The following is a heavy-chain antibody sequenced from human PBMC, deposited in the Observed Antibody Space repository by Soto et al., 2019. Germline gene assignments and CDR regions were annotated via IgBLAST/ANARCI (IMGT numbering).Heavy chain of an antibody. V-gene: IGHV3-30*18. CDR3: AKDPGGQAVALDY. Sequence: QVQLVESGGGVVQPGRSLGLSCAASGFTFSSYGMHWVRQAPGKGLEWVAVISYDGSNKYYADSVKGRFTISRDNSKNTLDLQMNSLRAEDTAVYYCAKDPGGQAVALDYWGQGTLVTVSS. CDR1: GFTFSSYG. J-gene: IGHJ4*02. D-gene: IGHD6-19*01. CDR2: ISYDGSNK.